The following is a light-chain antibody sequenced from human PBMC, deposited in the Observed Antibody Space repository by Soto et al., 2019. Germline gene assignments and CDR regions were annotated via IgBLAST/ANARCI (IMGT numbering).Light chain of an antibody. CDR2: DDG. J-gene: IGLJ1*01. V-gene: IGLV3-21*02. CDR1: NIGSQS. Sequence: SYELPQPPSVSVAPGQTARITCGGNNIGSQSVHWYQQKPGQAPLLVVYDDGDRPSGIPERFSGSNSGNTATLTISRVEAGDEADYYCQVWDSSSDHYVFGTATKLSVL. CDR3: QVWDSSSDHYV.